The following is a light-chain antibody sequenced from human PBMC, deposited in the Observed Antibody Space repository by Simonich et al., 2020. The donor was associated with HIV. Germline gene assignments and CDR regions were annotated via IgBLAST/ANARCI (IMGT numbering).Light chain of an antibody. Sequence: DIVIMQSPDSLAVSLGERATINCKSSQSVLYSSNNKNYLAWYQQKPGQPPKLLIYWASTRESGVPDRFSGSGSGTDFTLTISSLQAEDVAVYYCQQYYSTPTFGQGTKLEIK. CDR3: QQYYSTPT. J-gene: IGKJ2*01. CDR1: QSVLYSSNNKNY. V-gene: IGKV4-1*01. CDR2: WAS.